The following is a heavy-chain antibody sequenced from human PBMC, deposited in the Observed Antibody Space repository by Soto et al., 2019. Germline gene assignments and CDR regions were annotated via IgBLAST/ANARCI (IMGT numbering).Heavy chain of an antibody. D-gene: IGHD6-6*01. CDR2: INWNGGST. Sequence: GSLRLSCAASGFTFDDYGMSWVRQAPGKGLEWVSGINWNGGSTGYADSVKGRFTISRDNAKNSLYLQMNSLRAEDTALYHCARDYSSSSWFDPWGQGTLVTVSS. CDR1: GFTFDDYG. CDR3: ARDYSSSSWFDP. V-gene: IGHV3-20*01. J-gene: IGHJ5*02.